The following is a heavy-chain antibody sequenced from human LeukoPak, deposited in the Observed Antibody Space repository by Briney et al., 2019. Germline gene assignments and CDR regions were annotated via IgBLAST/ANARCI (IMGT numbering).Heavy chain of an antibody. CDR3: ARDSTWLLDY. CDR2: IKEDGTVK. V-gene: IGHV3-7*03. J-gene: IGHJ4*02. Sequence: GGSLRLSCTASGFTFRSHWMNWVRQPPGKGLEWVANIKEDGTVKYYVDSVKGRFTISRDNTKNIMYLEMNSLRADDTAVYFCARDSTWLLDYWGQGTLITVSS. CDR1: GFTFRSHW. D-gene: IGHD6-19*01.